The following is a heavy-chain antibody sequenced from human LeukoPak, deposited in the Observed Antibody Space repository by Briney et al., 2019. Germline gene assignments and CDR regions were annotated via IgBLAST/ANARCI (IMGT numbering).Heavy chain of an antibody. CDR2: TYYSGST. CDR3: ARDYRSYNWFDP. CDR1: GGSISSGGYY. V-gene: IGHV4-31*03. Sequence: SETLSLTCTVSGGSISSGGYYWSWIRQHPGKGLEWIGYTYYSGSTYYNPSLKSRVTISVDTSKNQFSLKLSSVTAADTAVYYCARDYRSYNWFDPWGQGTLVTVSS. J-gene: IGHJ5*02. D-gene: IGHD1-26*01.